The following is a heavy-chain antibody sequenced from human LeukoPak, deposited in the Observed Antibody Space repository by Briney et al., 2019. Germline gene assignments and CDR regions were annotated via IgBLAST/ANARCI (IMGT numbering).Heavy chain of an antibody. CDR1: GFTFSSYE. D-gene: IGHD3-22*01. J-gene: IGHJ4*02. Sequence: QPGGSLRLSCAASGFTFSSYEMNWVRQAPGKGLEWVSYISSSGSTIYYADSVKGRFTISRDNAKNSLYLQMNSLRAEDTAVYYCARDHRYYDSSGCLDYWGQGTLVTVSS. CDR2: ISSSGSTI. V-gene: IGHV3-48*03. CDR3: ARDHRYYDSSGCLDY.